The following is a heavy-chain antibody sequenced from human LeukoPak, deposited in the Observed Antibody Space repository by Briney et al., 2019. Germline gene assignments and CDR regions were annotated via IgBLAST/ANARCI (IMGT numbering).Heavy chain of an antibody. CDR3: AKTEDSSGWYFDY. CDR2: ISGSGGST. D-gene: IGHD6-19*01. Sequence: GGSLRLSCAASGFTFSSYAMSWVRQAPGKGLEWVSAISGSGGSTYHADSVKGRFTISRDNSKNTLYLQMNSLRAEDTAVYYCAKTEDSSGWYFDYWGQGTLVTVSS. CDR1: GFTFSSYA. J-gene: IGHJ4*02. V-gene: IGHV3-23*01.